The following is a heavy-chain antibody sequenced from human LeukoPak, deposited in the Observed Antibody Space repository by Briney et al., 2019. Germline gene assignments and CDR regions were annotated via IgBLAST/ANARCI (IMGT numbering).Heavy chain of an antibody. CDR1: GGSISSSSYY. Sequence: SETLSLTCTVSGGSISSSSYYWGWIRQPPGKGLEWIGTIHYSGSTYYNTSLKSRVTISVDTSKNQFSLKLRSVTAADTAVYYCARDHQGTYFDFWSGSKANNYYYMDVWGKGTTVTVSS. J-gene: IGHJ6*03. CDR3: ARDHQGTYFDFWSGSKANNYYYMDV. CDR2: IHYSGST. V-gene: IGHV4-39*07. D-gene: IGHD3-3*01.